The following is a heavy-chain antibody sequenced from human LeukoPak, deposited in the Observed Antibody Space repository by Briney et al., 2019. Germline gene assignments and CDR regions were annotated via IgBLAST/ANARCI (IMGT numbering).Heavy chain of an antibody. Sequence: SETLSLTCTVSGGSISSSSYYWGWIRQPPGKGLEWIGSIYYSGSTYYNPSLKSRVTISVDTSKNQFSLKLSSVTAADTAVYYCAIPDSYYYYMDVWGKGTTVTVSS. CDR3: AIPDSYYYYMDV. J-gene: IGHJ6*03. CDR2: IYYSGST. V-gene: IGHV4-39*07. CDR1: GGSISSSSYY.